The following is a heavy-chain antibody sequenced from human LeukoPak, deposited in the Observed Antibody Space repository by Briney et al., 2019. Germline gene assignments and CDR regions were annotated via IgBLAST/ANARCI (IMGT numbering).Heavy chain of an antibody. CDR2: INPNSGGT. CDR1: GYTFTGYY. V-gene: IGHV1-2*02. D-gene: IGHD3-10*01. CDR3: ARDSRYYYGSGSYYY. Sequence: VASVKVSCKASGYTFTGYYMHWVRQAPGQGLEWMGWINPNSGGTNYAQTFQGRVTMTRDTSISTAYMELSRLRSDDTAVYYCARDSRYYYGSGSYYYWGQGTLVTVSS. J-gene: IGHJ4*02.